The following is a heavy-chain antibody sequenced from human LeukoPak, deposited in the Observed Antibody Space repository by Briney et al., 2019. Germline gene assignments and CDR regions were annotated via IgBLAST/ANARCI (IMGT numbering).Heavy chain of an antibody. V-gene: IGHV3-30*02. CDR1: GFTFSSYG. Sequence: GGSLRLSCAASGFTFSSYGMHWVRQAPGKGLEWVAFIRYDGSNKYYADSVRGRFTISRDNSKNTLYLQMNSLRAEDTAVYYCAKDLAAAAPLPYYYYYMDVWGKGTTVTVSS. J-gene: IGHJ6*03. CDR2: IRYDGSNK. D-gene: IGHD6-13*01. CDR3: AKDLAAAAPLPYYYYYMDV.